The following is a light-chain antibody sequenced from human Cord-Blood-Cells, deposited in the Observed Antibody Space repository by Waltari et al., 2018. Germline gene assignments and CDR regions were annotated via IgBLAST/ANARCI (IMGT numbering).Light chain of an antibody. V-gene: IGLV2-11*01. J-gene: IGLJ2*01. CDR1: SSDVGGYNY. CDR2: DVS. Sequence: QSALTQPPPVSGPPGPSVTISCTGTSSDVGGYNYVSWYQQPPGKAPKPMLYDVSKRPSGVPDRFSGSKSGNTASLTIPGLQAEDEADYYCCSYAGSYTVVFGGGTKLTVL. CDR3: CSYAGSYTVV.